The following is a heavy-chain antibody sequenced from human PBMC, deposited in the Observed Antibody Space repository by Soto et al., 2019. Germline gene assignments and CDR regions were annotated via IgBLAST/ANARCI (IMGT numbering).Heavy chain of an antibody. Sequence: GASVKVSCKASGGTFSSYTISWVRQAPGQGLEWMGRIIPILGIANYAQKFQGRVTITADKSTSTAYMELSSLRSEDTAVYYCARVVVAATSYAFDIWGQGTMVPVSS. CDR3: ARVVVAATSYAFDI. D-gene: IGHD2-15*01. CDR2: IIPILGIA. J-gene: IGHJ3*02. CDR1: GGTFSSYT. V-gene: IGHV1-69*02.